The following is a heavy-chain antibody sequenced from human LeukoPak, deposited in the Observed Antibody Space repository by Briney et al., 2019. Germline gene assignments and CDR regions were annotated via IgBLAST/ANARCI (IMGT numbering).Heavy chain of an antibody. CDR1: GGTFSSYA. J-gene: IGHJ4*02. CDR3: ARGENYGDPSFDY. Sequence: SVKVSCTASGGTFSSYAISWVRQAPGQGLEWMGRIIPILGIANYAQKFRGRVTITADKSTSTAYMELSSLRSEDTAVYYCARGENYGDPSFDYWGQGTLVTVSS. V-gene: IGHV1-69*04. CDR2: IIPILGIA. D-gene: IGHD4-17*01.